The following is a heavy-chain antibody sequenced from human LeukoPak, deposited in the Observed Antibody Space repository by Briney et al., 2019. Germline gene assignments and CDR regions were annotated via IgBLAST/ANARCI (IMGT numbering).Heavy chain of an antibody. D-gene: IGHD1-26*01. J-gene: IGHJ3*02. CDR3: ARCLGAARCAFDI. CDR2: ISSSSSYI. Sequence: GGSLRLSCAASGFTFSSYSMNWVRQAPGKGLEWVSSISSSSSYIYYADSVKGRFTISRDNAKNSLYLQMNSLRAEDTAVYYCARCLGAARCAFDIWGQGTMVTVSS. CDR1: GFTFSSYS. V-gene: IGHV3-21*01.